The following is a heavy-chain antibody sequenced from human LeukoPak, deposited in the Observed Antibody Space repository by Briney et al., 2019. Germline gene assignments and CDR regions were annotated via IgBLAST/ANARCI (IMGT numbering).Heavy chain of an antibody. Sequence: SETLSLTCAVYGGSFSGYYWSWIRQPPGKGLEWIGEINHSGSTNYNPSLKSRVTISVDTSKNQFSLNLSSVTAADTAVYYCAAYGLRSSRRFDPWGQGTLVTVSS. CDR1: GGSFSGYY. CDR2: INHSGST. J-gene: IGHJ5*02. V-gene: IGHV4-34*01. CDR3: AAYGLRSSRRFDP. D-gene: IGHD3-10*01.